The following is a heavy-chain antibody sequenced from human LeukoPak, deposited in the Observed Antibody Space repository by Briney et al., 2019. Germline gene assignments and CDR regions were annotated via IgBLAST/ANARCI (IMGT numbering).Heavy chain of an antibody. CDR3: ARDLVAYYYDSSGSRAFDI. J-gene: IGHJ3*02. V-gene: IGHV1-69*05. CDR1: GGTFSSYA. Sequence: SVKVSCKASGGTFSSYAISWVRQAPGQGLEWMEGIIPIFGTANYAQKFQGRVTTTTDESTSTAYMELSSLRSEDTAVYYCARDLVAYYYDSSGSRAFDIWGQGTMVTVSS. D-gene: IGHD3-22*01. CDR2: IIPIFGTA.